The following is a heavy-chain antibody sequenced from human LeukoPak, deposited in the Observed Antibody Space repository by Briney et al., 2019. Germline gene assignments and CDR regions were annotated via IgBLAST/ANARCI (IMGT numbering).Heavy chain of an antibody. J-gene: IGHJ5*02. Sequence: SETLSLTCAVYGGSFSGYYWSWIRQPPGNGLEWIGEINHSGSTNYNPSLKSRVTISVDTSKNQFSLKLSSVTAADTAVYYCASELANWFDPWGQGTLVTVSS. CDR3: ASELANWFDP. CDR2: INHSGST. V-gene: IGHV4-34*01. CDR1: GGSFSGYY. D-gene: IGHD1-7*01.